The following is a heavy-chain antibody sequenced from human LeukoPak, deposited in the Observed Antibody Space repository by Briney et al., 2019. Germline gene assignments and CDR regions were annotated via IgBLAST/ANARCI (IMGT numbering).Heavy chain of an antibody. CDR2: INPNSGGT. CDR3: ARDAGGGVAAAGTDYYYGMDV. J-gene: IGHJ6*02. CDR1: GYTFTGYY. D-gene: IGHD6-13*01. Sequence: ASVKVSCKASGYTFTGYYMHWVRQAPGQGLEWMGWINPNSGGTNYAQKFQGWVTITRDTSISTAYMELSRLRSDDTAVYYCARDAGGGVAAAGTDYYYGMDVWGQGTTVTVSS. V-gene: IGHV1-2*04.